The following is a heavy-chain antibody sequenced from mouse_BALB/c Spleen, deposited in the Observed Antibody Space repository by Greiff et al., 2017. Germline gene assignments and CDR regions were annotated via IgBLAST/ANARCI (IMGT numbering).Heavy chain of an antibody. D-gene: IGHD1-1*01. V-gene: IGHV2-2*02. CDR2: IWSGGST. J-gene: IGHJ4*01. CDR1: GFSLTSYG. Sequence: VQRVESGPGLVQPSQSLSITCTVSGFSLTSYGVHWVRQSPGKGLEWLGVIWSGGSTDYNAAFISRLSISKDNSKSQVFFKMNSLQANDTAIYYCARPNYGGNYAMDYWGQGTSVTVSS. CDR3: ARPNYGGNYAMDY.